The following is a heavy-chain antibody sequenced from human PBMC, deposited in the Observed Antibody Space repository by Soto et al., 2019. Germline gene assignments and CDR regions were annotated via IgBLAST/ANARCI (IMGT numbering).Heavy chain of an antibody. V-gene: IGHV3-23*01. CDR3: AKDRVVYFDWLHENWFDP. CDR1: GFTFSSYA. D-gene: IGHD3-9*01. CDR2: ISGSGGST. Sequence: GESLKISCAASGFTFSSYAMSWVRQAPGKGLEWVSAISGSGGSTYYADSVKGRFTISRDNSKNTLYLQMNSLRAEDTAVYYCAKDRVVYFDWLHENWFDPWGQGTLVTVSS. J-gene: IGHJ5*02.